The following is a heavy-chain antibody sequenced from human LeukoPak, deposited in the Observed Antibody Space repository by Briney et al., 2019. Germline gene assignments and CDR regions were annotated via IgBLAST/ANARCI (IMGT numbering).Heavy chain of an antibody. J-gene: IGHJ4*02. Sequence: SETLSLTCTVSGGSISSYYWSWIRQPPGKGLEWIGYIYYSGSTNYNPSLKSRVTISVDTPKNQFSLKLSSVTAADTAVYYCARVKGRCSSTSCKNYYFDYWGQGTLVTVSS. V-gene: IGHV4-59*01. CDR3: ARVKGRCSSTSCKNYYFDY. CDR2: IYYSGST. D-gene: IGHD2-2*01. CDR1: GGSISSYY.